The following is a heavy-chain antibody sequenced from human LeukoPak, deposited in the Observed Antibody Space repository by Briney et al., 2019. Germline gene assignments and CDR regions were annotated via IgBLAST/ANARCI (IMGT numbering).Heavy chain of an antibody. CDR3: ARDNSVTTSHYFDY. J-gene: IGHJ4*02. CDR1: GGSISSYY. Sequence: KTSETLSLTCTVSGGSISSYYWSWIRQPPGKGLEWIGYIYYSGSTNYNPSLKSRVTISVDTSKNQFSLKLSSVTAADTAVYYCARDNSVTTSHYFDYWGQGTLVTVSS. CDR2: IYYSGST. D-gene: IGHD4-17*01. V-gene: IGHV4-59*01.